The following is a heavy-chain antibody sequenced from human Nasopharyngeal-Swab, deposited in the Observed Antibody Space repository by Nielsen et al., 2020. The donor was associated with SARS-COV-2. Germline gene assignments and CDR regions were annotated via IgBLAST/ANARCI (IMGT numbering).Heavy chain of an antibody. V-gene: IGHV5-51*01. Sequence: GESLKISCQGSGYSFTSYWIGWVRQMPGKGLDWMGIIYPGDSDTRYSPSFQGQVTISADKSISTAYLQWSSLKASDTAMYYCARRDTAMARSFDYWGQGTLVTVSS. CDR1: GYSFTSYW. D-gene: IGHD5-18*01. CDR3: ARRDTAMARSFDY. J-gene: IGHJ4*02. CDR2: IYPGDSDT.